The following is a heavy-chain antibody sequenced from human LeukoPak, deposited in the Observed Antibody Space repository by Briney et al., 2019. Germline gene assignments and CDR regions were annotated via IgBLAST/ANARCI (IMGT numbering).Heavy chain of an antibody. CDR1: GFTCSSYG. J-gene: IGHJ3*02. V-gene: IGHV3-33*06. Sequence: GGSLRLSCAACGFTCSSYGRHWVRQAQGKGREGVIVILCDGSNKAYADSVKGRFTVSRYNCKNKLYLHIKSLRAEDTAVYYCAKADVSGNDSLAFDSWGQATMATASS. D-gene: IGHD5-12*01. CDR3: AKADVSGNDSLAFDS. CDR2: ILCDGSNK.